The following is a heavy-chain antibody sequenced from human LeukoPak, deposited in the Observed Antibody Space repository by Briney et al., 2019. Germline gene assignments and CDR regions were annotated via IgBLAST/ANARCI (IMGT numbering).Heavy chain of an antibody. Sequence: GGSLRLSCAASGFSFSSYEMDWVRQAPREGLEWVSYIRSSGSTIYYADSVKGRFTISRDNAKNSLYLQMNSLSGEDTAVYYCVRGIDPQHGSPPHYYGMDVWRQPTTVTV. CDR1: GFSFSSYE. CDR2: IRSSGSTI. J-gene: IGHJ6*02. CDR3: VRGIDPQHGSPPHYYGMDV. D-gene: IGHD2-15*01. V-gene: IGHV3-48*03.